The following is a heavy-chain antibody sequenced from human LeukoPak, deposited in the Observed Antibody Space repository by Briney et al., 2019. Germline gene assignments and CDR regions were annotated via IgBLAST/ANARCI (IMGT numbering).Heavy chain of an antibody. J-gene: IGHJ4*02. Sequence: GGSLRLSCAASGFTFSGSGMHWVRQAPGKGLEWVTFIRYDGSNKYYTDSVKGRFTISRDNSKNTLYLQMDSLRAEDTAVYYCARDYDFWSGYYSPTRGYFGYWGQGALVTVSS. CDR3: ARDYDFWSGYYSPTRGYFGY. CDR2: IRYDGSNK. D-gene: IGHD3-3*01. V-gene: IGHV3-30*02. CDR1: GFTFSGSG.